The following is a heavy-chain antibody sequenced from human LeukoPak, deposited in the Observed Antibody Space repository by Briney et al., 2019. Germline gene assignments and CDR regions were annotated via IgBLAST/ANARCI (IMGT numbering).Heavy chain of an antibody. J-gene: IGHJ4*02. D-gene: IGHD5-18*01. CDR1: GFTFSSYG. CDR2: IRYDGSNK. CDR3: AGDLTWSYGEPPYDY. Sequence: GGSLRLSCAASGFTFSSYGMHWVRQAPGKGLEWVAFIRYDGSNKYYADSVKGRFTISRDNSKNTLYLQMNSLRAEDTAVYYCAGDLTWSYGEPPYDYWGQGTLVTVSS. V-gene: IGHV3-30*02.